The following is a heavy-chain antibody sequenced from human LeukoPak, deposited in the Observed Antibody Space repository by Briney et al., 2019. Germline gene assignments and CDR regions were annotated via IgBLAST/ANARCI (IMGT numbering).Heavy chain of an antibody. CDR1: GFTFSSYS. CDR2: ISSSSSYI. V-gene: IGHV3-21*04. Sequence: PGGSLRLSCAASGFTFSSYSMNWVRQAPGKGLEWVSSISSSSSYIYYADSVKGRFSISRDNSQNTVYLQMNSLRAEDTAVYYCAKDLYISRSYYFDYWGQGTQVTVSS. J-gene: IGHJ4*02. D-gene: IGHD6-13*01. CDR3: AKDLYISRSYYFDY.